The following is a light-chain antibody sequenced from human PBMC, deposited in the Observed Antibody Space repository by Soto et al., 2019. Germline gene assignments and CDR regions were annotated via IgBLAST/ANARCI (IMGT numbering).Light chain of an antibody. CDR2: RNS. CDR1: SSNIGSNY. V-gene: IGLV1-47*01. J-gene: IGLJ1*01. CDR3: AAWDDSLSGYV. Sequence: VLTQPPSASGTPGQRVTISCSGSSSNIGSNYVYWYQQLPGTAPKLLIYRNSQRPSGVPGRFSGSKSGTSASLAMSGLRSEDEADYYCAAWDDSLSGYVFGTGTKVTVL.